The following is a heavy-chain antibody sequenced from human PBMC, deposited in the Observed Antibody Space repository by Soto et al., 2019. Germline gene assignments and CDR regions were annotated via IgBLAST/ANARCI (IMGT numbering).Heavy chain of an antibody. CDR1: GFTFSFYA. CDR3: AKDATVFTRGAPLDY. J-gene: IGHJ4*02. D-gene: IGHD4-17*01. CDR2: INGNGDIT. V-gene: IGHV3-23*01. Sequence: EVQLLESGGGLVQPGGSLRVSCAASGFTFSFYAMNWVRQAPGKGLEWVSSINGNGDITYYAGSVKGRFTISRDNSKNTLYLQMNSLRAEDKAVYYCAKDATVFTRGAPLDYWGQGTLITVSS.